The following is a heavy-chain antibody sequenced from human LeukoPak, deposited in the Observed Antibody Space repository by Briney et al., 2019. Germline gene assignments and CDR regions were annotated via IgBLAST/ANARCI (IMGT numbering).Heavy chain of an antibody. J-gene: IGHJ4*02. D-gene: IGHD3-22*01. CDR3: ARQGYYDRSGYYS. V-gene: IGHV3-7*01. Sequence: SGGPLRLSCAASGLTFSSYWVSWVRQATGGGLEWVASIKHDESEKYYVDSLKGRITISRDNAKNSLFLQMNSLRAEDTAVYYCARQGYYDRSGYYSWGQGTLVTVSS. CDR2: IKHDESEK. CDR1: GLTFSSYW.